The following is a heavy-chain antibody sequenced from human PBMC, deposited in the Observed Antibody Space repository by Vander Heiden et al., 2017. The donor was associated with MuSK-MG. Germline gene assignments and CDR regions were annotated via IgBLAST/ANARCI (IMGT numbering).Heavy chain of an antibody. Sequence: QVQLVQSGAEVKKPAASVKVSCKASGYTFTGYYMHWVRQAPGQGLEWMGWINPNSGGTNYAKKFQGRVTMTRDTSISTAYMELSRLRSDDTAVYYCARDIGDPHYYYYYMDVWGKGTTVTVSS. CDR2: INPNSGGT. D-gene: IGHD3-16*01. CDR3: ARDIGDPHYYYYYMDV. CDR1: GYTFTGYY. V-gene: IGHV1-2*02. J-gene: IGHJ6*03.